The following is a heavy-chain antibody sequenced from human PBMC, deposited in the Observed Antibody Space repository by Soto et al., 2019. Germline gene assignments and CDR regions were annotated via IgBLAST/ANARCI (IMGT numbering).Heavy chain of an antibody. CDR3: AHRLTGHGMDV. V-gene: IGHV2-5*01. CDR2: LYWNTEK. Sequence: QITLKESGPTLVKPTETLTLTCTFSGFSLSTGGVGVGWFRQPPGKALEWLADLYWNTEKNYYPSLHTRLTITRDTSKNQVVLTMTNMDPIDTATYYCAHRLTGHGMDVWGQGTTVTVSS. CDR1: GFSLSTGGVG. D-gene: IGHD3-16*01. J-gene: IGHJ6*02.